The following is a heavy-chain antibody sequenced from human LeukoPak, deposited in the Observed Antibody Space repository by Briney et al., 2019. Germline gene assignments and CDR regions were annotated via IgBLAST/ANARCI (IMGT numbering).Heavy chain of an antibody. CDR2: ISGSGTNT. J-gene: IGHJ4*02. CDR1: GFTFSSYA. Sequence: PGGSLRLSCAASGFTFSSYAMTWVRQAPGKGLKWVSGISGSGTNTYYADSVKGRFTISRDNSKNTLYLQMNSLRAEDTAAYYCAKGTYDSRGHFDYWGQGTLVSVSS. V-gene: IGHV3-23*01. CDR3: AKGTYDSRGHFDY. D-gene: IGHD3-22*01.